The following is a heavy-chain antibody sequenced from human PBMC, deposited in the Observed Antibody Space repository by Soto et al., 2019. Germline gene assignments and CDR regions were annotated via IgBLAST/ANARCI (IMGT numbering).Heavy chain of an antibody. J-gene: IGHJ5*02. V-gene: IGHV3-48*02. CDR2: ISSSSSTI. D-gene: IGHD3-10*01. CDR3: AREHFRGVFNNWFDP. Sequence: PGGSLRLSCAASGFTFSSYSMNWVRQAPGKGLEWVSYISSSSSTIYYADSVKGRFTISRDNAKNSLYLQMNSLRDEDTAVYYCAREHFRGVFNNWFDPWGQGTLVTVSS. CDR1: GFTFSSYS.